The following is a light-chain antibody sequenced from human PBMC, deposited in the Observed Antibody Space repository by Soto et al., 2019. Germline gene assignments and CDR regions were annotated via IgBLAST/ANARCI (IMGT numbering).Light chain of an antibody. CDR3: LHDYDYPLT. Sequence: AIQMTQSPSSLSASVGDRVTITCRASQGIRNDLGWYQQKPGKAPKLLIYAASTLQSGVTSRFSGGGSGTDFTLTISSLQPEDFATYYCLHDYDYPLTFGGGTKVEIK. CDR1: QGIRND. J-gene: IGKJ4*01. V-gene: IGKV1-6*01. CDR2: AAS.